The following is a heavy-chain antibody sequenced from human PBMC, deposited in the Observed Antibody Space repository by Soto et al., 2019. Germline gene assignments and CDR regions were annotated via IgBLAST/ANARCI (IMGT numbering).Heavy chain of an antibody. V-gene: IGHV3-11*01. Sequence: QVHLVESGGGLVKPRGSLRLSCTASGFTFSDFHMNWIRQAPGRGLEWISYISTRGSTIHYVDSVKGRFTISRDNAKNSLYLHLNSLRAEDTAVYYCARDRGKVWFDYWGQGTLVTVSS. CDR1: GFTFSDFH. D-gene: IGHD3-16*01. CDR2: ISTRGSTI. J-gene: IGHJ4*02. CDR3: ARDRGKVWFDY.